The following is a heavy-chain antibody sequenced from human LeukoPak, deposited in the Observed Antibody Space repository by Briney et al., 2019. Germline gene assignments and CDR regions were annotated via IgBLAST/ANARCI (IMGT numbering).Heavy chain of an antibody. CDR1: GFTFSSYG. CDR3: AKDLPSRAIDC. J-gene: IGHJ4*02. Sequence: GGSLRLSCSASGFTFSSYGIDWVRQAPGKWLEWVAVISYDGSNKYYADSVKGRFTISRDNSKNALFLQMNCLRDGDTAVYCCAKDLPSRAIDCWGQGTLVSVPS. V-gene: IGHV3-30*18. CDR2: ISYDGSNK.